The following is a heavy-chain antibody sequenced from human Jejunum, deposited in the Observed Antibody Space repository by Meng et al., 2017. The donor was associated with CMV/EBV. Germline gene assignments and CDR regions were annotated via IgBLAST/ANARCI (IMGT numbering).Heavy chain of an antibody. V-gene: IGHV1-2*02. CDR3: TRDLYCGGNCYSAVDY. J-gene: IGHJ4*02. CDR1: YTFTGFY. Sequence: YTFTGFYINWVRQAPGQGLEWMGWTNPNNGGSNYAQNFQGRVTMTSDTSTSTAYMDLTRLTSDDTAVYYCTRDLYCGGNCYSAVDYWGQGTLVTVSS. CDR2: TNPNNGGS. D-gene: IGHD2-21*01.